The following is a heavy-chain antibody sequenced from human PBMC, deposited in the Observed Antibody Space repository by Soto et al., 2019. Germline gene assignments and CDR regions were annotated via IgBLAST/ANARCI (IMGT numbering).Heavy chain of an antibody. CDR2: IYYSGST. V-gene: IGHV4-59*01. D-gene: IGHD2-2*01. J-gene: IGHJ6*02. CDR3: ARVLGYCSSTTCHYHYYGMDV. CDR1: GGSISSYY. Sequence: PSETLSLTCTVSGGSISSYYWSWIRQPPGKGLEWIGYIYYSGSTNYNPSLKSRVTISVDTSKNQFSLKLSSVTAADTAVYYCARVLGYCSSTTCHYHYYGMDVWGQGTTVTVSS.